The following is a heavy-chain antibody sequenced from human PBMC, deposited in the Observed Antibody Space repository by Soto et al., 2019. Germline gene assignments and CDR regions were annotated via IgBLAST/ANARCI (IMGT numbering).Heavy chain of an antibody. V-gene: IGHV3-33*01. CDR2: IWYDGSNK. CDR3: ARDGRENEDGYHLKDYYGMDV. CDR1: GFTFSSYG. Sequence: GGSLRLSCAASGFTFSSYGMHWVRQAPGKGLEWVAVIWYDGSNKYYADSVKGRFTISRDNSKNTLYLQMNSLRAEDTAVYYCARDGRENEDGYHLKDYYGMDVWGQGTTVTVSS. D-gene: IGHD5-12*01. J-gene: IGHJ6*02.